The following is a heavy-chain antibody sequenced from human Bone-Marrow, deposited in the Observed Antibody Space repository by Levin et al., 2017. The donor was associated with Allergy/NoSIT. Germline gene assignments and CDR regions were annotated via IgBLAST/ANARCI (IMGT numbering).Heavy chain of an antibody. Sequence: SETLSLTCTVSGVSISRYYWSWIRQPPGKGLEWIGYINDRGSTKYNPSLKSRVTMAVDTSKSQFSLNLSSLTAADTAVYYCARDSNPPPPSSPWSIRAAFDQGPGSSHQGPHWFDPWGHGVLVIVSP. D-gene: IGHD3-16*01. V-gene: IGHV4-59*01. CDR1: GVSISRYY. J-gene: IGHJ5*02. CDR2: INDRGST. CDR3: ARDSNPPPPSSPWSIRAAFDQGPGSSHQGPHWFDP.